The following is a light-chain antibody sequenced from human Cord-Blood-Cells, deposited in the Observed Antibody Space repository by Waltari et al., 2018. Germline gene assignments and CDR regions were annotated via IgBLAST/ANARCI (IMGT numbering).Light chain of an antibody. V-gene: IGLV2-8*01. CDR2: VVS. J-gene: IGLJ1*01. CDR1: STYVCGYTH. CDR3: SSYAGSNNYV. Sequence: QSALTQPPSAAGSPGPSVTISCPGTSTYVCGYTHVSWYQQHPGKAPKLMIYVVSKRPSGVPDRFSGSNSGNTASLTVSGLQAEDEADYYCSSYAGSNNYVFGTGTKVTVL.